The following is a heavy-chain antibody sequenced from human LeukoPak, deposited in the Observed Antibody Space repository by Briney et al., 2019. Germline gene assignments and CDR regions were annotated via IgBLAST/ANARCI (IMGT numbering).Heavy chain of an antibody. CDR2: IIPIFGTA. Sequence: SVKVSCKASGYTFTSDYMHWVRQAPGQGLEWMGGIIPIFGTANYAQKFQGRVTITADESTSTAYMELSSLRSEDTAVYYCARGGSGTLGHFDYWGQGTLVTVSS. CDR1: GYTFTSDY. D-gene: IGHD3-10*01. V-gene: IGHV1-69*13. CDR3: ARGGSGTLGHFDY. J-gene: IGHJ4*02.